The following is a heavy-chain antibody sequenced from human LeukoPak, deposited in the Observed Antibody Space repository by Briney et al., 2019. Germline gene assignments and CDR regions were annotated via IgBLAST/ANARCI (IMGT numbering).Heavy chain of an antibody. J-gene: IGHJ4*02. Sequence: GGSLRLSCAASGFTFSSYEVNWVRQAPGKGLEWVSYTSSSGSIIYYADSVKGRFTISRDNAKNSLYLQMSSLRAEDTAVYYCAITTVTTLDYWGRGTLVTVSS. CDR3: AITTVTTLDY. V-gene: IGHV3-48*03. D-gene: IGHD4-17*01. CDR1: GFTFSSYE. CDR2: TSSSGSII.